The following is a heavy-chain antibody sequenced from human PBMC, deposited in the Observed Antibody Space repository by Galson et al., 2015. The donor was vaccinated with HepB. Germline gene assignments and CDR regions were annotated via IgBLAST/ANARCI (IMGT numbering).Heavy chain of an antibody. CDR1: GFTFSSYA. V-gene: IGHV3-30-3*01. D-gene: IGHD5-18*01. CDR3: ARDIYRRFGGYSYRDYYYGMDV. Sequence: SLRLSCAASGFTFSSYAMHWVRQAPGKGLEWVAVISYDGSNKYYADSVKGRFTISRDNSKNTLYLQMNSLRAEDTAVYYCARDIYRRFGGYSYRDYYYGMDVWGQGTTVTVSS. J-gene: IGHJ6*02. CDR2: ISYDGSNK.